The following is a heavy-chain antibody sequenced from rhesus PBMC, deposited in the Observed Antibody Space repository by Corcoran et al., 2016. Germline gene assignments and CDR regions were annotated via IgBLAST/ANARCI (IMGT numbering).Heavy chain of an antibody. CDR1: GFSLSTRGMG. J-gene: IGHJ2*01. CDR2: IYWNDDK. CDR3: ARKGNTAWYFDL. V-gene: IGHV2-1*01. D-gene: IGHD4-23*01. Sequence: QVTLKESGPALVKPTQTLTLTCTFSGFSLSTRGMGVGWIRQPPRKTLEWLAHIYWNDDKSYSTSRKRRLTISKDTSKNQVVLTMTNMDPVDTATYYCARKGNTAWYFDLWGPGTPITISS.